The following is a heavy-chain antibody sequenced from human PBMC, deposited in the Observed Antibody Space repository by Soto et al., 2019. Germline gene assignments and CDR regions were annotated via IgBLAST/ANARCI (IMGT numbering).Heavy chain of an antibody. V-gene: IGHV1-18*01. CDR2: ISAYNGNT. J-gene: IGHJ5*02. CDR3: ARVHPPLYGSGSSWFDP. CDR1: GYTFTSYG. D-gene: IGHD3-10*01. Sequence: ASVKVSCKASGYTFTSYGISWLRQAPGQGLEWMGWISAYNGNTNYAQKLQGRVTMTTDTSTSTAYMELRSLRSDDTAVYYCARVHPPLYGSGSSWFDPWGQGTLVTVSS.